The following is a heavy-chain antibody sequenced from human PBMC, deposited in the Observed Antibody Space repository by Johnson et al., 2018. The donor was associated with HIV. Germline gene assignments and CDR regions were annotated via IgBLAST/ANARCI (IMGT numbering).Heavy chain of an antibody. Sequence: VQLVESGGGLVQPGGSLRLSCAASGFTVSSNYMSWVRQAPGKGLEWVLVIYSGSTLYYADSVKGRFTISRDNSKNSLYLQVNSLRAEDTAVYYCARGWLFLDAFDIWGQGTMVTVSS. CDR2: IYSGSTL. D-gene: IGHD3-9*01. CDR1: GFTVSSNY. CDR3: ARGWLFLDAFDI. V-gene: IGHV3-66*01. J-gene: IGHJ3*02.